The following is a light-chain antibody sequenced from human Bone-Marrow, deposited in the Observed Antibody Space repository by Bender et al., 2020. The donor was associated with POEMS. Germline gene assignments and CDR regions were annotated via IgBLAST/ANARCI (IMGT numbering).Light chain of an antibody. CDR3: CSYAGMSTWV. CDR2: DVN. J-gene: IGLJ3*02. CDR1: STDVPGYNY. Sequence: QSALTQPRSVSGSPGQSVTISCTGASTDVPGYNYVTWFQQHPGKAPKLLLYDVNKRPSGVSNRFSASKSGNTASLTISGLQAEDDAEYHCCSYAGMSTWVFGGGTKLTVL. V-gene: IGLV2-11*01.